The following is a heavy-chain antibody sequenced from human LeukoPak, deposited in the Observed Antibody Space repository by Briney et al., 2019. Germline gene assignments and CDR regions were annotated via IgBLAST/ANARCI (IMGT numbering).Heavy chain of an antibody. CDR2: ISAYNGNT. J-gene: IGHJ6*03. CDR3: ARDVAYSYYYYMDV. V-gene: IGHV1-18*01. Sequence: ASVKVSCKASGYTFTSYGISWVRQAPGQGLEWMGWISAYNGNTNCAQKLQGRVTMTTDTSTSTAYMELRSLGSDDTAVYYCARDVAYSYYYYMDVWGKGTTVTVSS. CDR1: GYTFTSYG.